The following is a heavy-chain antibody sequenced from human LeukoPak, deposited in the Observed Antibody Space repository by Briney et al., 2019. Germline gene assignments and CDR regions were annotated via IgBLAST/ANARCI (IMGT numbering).Heavy chain of an antibody. J-gene: IGHJ3*02. Sequence: GGSLRLSCAASGCTFSSYDMHWVRQATGKGLEWVSAIGTAGDTYYPGSVKGRFTISRENAKNSLYLQMNNLRAGDTAVYYCARGADYSSSWYRESDAFDIWGQGTLVTVSS. D-gene: IGHD6-13*01. CDR3: ARGADYSSSWYRESDAFDI. V-gene: IGHV3-13*04. CDR2: IGTAGDT. CDR1: GCTFSSYD.